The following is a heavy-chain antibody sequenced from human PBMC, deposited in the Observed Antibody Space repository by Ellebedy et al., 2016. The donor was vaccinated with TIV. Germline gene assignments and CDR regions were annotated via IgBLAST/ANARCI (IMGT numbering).Heavy chain of an antibody. D-gene: IGHD5-12*01. CDR1: GFTFSRFW. CDR3: ASAARGSGAYESF. V-gene: IGHV3-7*01. J-gene: IGHJ4*02. Sequence: PGGSLRLSCAASGFTFSRFWMARVRQAPGKGLEWVATINQGGSETYDVDSVKGRFTISRDNSKNSLYLQMNSLRADDTALYYCASAARGSGAYESFWGQGTLVTVSS. CDR2: INQGGSET.